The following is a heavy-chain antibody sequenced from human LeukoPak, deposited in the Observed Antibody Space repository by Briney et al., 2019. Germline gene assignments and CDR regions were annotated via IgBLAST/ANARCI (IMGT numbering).Heavy chain of an antibody. J-gene: IGHJ4*02. D-gene: IGHD3-22*01. CDR3: AKDGGVDYYDSSGYYLLDY. V-gene: IGHV3-30*18. Sequence: GGSLRLSCAASGFTFSSYGMHWVRQAPGKGLEWVAVISYDGSNKYYADSVKGRFTISRDNSKNTLYLQMNSLRTEDTAVYYCAKDGGVDYYDSSGYYLLDYWGQGTLVTVSS. CDR2: ISYDGSNK. CDR1: GFTFSSYG.